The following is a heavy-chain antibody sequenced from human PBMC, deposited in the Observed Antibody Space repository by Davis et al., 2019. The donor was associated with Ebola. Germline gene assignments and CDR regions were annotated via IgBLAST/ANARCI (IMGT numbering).Heavy chain of an antibody. CDR2: ISAYNGNT. D-gene: IGHD5-12*01. CDR3: ARLFSGLYYYGMDV. Sequence: ASVKVSCKAAGYTFTTYFISWVRQAPGQGPEWMGWISAYNGNTNYAQKLQGRVTMTTDTSASTAYMELSSLRSEDTAVYYCARLFSGLYYYGMDVWGKGTTVTVSS. CDR1: GYTFTTYF. J-gene: IGHJ6*04. V-gene: IGHV1-18*01.